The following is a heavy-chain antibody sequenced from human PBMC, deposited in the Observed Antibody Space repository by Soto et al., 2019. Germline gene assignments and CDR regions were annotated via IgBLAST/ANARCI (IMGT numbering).Heavy chain of an antibody. CDR2: IIPIFGTA. J-gene: IGHJ6*02. V-gene: IGHV1-69*13. Sequence: ASVKVSCKASGGTFSSYAISWVRQAPGQGLEWMGGIIPIFGTANYAQKFQGRVTITADESTSTAYMELSSLRSEDTAVYYCARVDRIRASIEYYDFWSNYYYYGMDVWGQGTTVTVSS. CDR1: GGTFSSYA. CDR3: ARVDRIRASIEYYDFWSNYYYYGMDV. D-gene: IGHD3-3*01.